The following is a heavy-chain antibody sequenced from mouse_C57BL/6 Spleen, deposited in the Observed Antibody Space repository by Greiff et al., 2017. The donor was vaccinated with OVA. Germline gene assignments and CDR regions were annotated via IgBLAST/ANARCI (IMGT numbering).Heavy chain of an antibody. J-gene: IGHJ2*01. CDR3: ARDPYYYGRHYFDY. V-gene: IGHV3-6*01. CDR2: ISYDGSN. Sequence: EVKLQESGPGLVKPSQSLSLTCSVTGYSITSGYYWNWIRQFPGNKLEWMGYISYDGSNNYNPSLKNRISITRDTSKNQFFLKLNSVTTEDTATYYGARDPYYYGRHYFDYWGQGTTLTVSS. D-gene: IGHD1-1*01. CDR1: GYSITSGYY.